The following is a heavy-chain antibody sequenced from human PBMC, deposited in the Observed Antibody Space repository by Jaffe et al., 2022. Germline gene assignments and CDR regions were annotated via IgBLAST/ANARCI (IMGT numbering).Heavy chain of an antibody. J-gene: IGHJ5*02. D-gene: IGHD5-12*01. V-gene: IGHV4-59*01. Sequence: QVQLQESGPGLVKPSETLSLTCTVSGGSISSYYWSWIRQPPGKGLEWIGYIYYSGSTNYNPSLKSRVTISVDTSKNQFSLKLSSVTAADTAVYYCARDIRDGYNYGDWFDPWGQGTLVTVSS. CDR3: ARDIRDGYNYGDWFDP. CDR1: GGSISSYY. CDR2: IYYSGST.